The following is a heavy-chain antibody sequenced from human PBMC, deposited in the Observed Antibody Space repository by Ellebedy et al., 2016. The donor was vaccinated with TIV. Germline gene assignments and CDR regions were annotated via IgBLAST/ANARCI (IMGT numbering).Heavy chain of an antibody. CDR2: ISGGGGST. CDR3: ARSPGDTSMVDVYHFDY. Sequence: GESLKISCTASGFTFSTYAMSWVRQAPGKGLEWVSLISGGGGSTYYADSVKRRFTISRDNSKSTLSLQMNSLRAEDTAVYDCARSPGDTSMVDVYHFDYWGQGTLVTVSS. V-gene: IGHV3-23*01. J-gene: IGHJ4*02. D-gene: IGHD5-18*01. CDR1: GFTFSTYA.